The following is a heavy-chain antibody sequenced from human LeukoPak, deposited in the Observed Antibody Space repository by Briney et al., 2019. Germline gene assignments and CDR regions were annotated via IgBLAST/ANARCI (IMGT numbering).Heavy chain of an antibody. V-gene: IGHV1-69*04. CDR3: AREDYYYYYGMDV. Sequence: ASVKVSCKASGGTFSSYAISWVRQAPGQGLEWMGRIIPILGIANYAQKFQGRVTITADKSTSTAYMELSSLRSDDTAVYYCAREDYYYYYGMDVWGQGTTVTVSS. CDR2: IIPILGIA. CDR1: GGTFSSYA. J-gene: IGHJ6*02.